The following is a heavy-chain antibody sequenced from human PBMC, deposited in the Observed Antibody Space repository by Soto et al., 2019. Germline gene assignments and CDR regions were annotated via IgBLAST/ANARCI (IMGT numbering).Heavy chain of an antibody. V-gene: IGHV1-46*01. CDR2: INPSGGST. CDR1: GYTFTSYY. J-gene: IGHJ4*02. Sequence: ASVKVSCTASGYTFTSYYMHWVRQAPGQGLEWMGIINPSGGSTSYAQKFQGRVTMTRDTSTSTVYMELSSLRSEDTAVYYCASTLGDGYNSYYFDYWGQGTLVTVSS. CDR3: ASTLGDGYNSYYFDY. D-gene: IGHD5-12*01.